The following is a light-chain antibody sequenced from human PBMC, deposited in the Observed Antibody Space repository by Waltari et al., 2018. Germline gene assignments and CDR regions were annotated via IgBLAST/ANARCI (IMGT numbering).Light chain of an antibody. J-gene: IGLJ3*02. CDR3: SSYTSSNTLV. CDR2: NVI. CDR1: SSDVGGYKN. Sequence: QSALTQPASVSGSPGQSITISCTGTSSDVGGYKNVSWYQQYPGKAPKLMIYNVIGRPSGVSDRFSGSKSGDTASLTISGLQAEDEADYFCSSYTSSNTLVFGGGTKLTVL. V-gene: IGLV2-14*03.